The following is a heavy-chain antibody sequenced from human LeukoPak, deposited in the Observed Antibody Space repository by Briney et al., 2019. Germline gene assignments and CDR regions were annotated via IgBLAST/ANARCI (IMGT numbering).Heavy chain of an antibody. V-gene: IGHV1-46*01. Sequence: VASVKVSSKASGYTFTIYYMHWVRQAPGQGLEWMGLINPSGGSTTYAQKFQGRVTITRDTSTSTVYMELSSLRSEDTAVYYCARAYYHDSSDYYFPLDYWGQGTLVTVSS. CDR1: GYTFTIYY. CDR2: INPSGGST. CDR3: ARAYYHDSSDYYFPLDY. D-gene: IGHD3-22*01. J-gene: IGHJ4*02.